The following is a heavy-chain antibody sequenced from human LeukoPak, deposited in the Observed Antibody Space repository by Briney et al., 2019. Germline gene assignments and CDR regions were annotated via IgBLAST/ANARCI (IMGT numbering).Heavy chain of an antibody. V-gene: IGHV3-30*02. CDR1: GFTLSSYG. Sequence: GGSLRLSCSASGFTLSSYGMHWVRQAPGKGLEWVAFIRYDGSNKYYADSVKGRFTISRDNSKNTLYLQMNSLRAEDTAVYYCASMVRGVITYYFDYWGQGTLVTVSS. J-gene: IGHJ4*02. CDR3: ASMVRGVITYYFDY. CDR2: IRYDGSNK. D-gene: IGHD3-10*01.